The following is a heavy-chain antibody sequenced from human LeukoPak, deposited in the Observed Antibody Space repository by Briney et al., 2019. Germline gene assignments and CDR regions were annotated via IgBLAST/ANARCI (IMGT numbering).Heavy chain of an antibody. Sequence: SETLSLTCTVSGGSISSGGYYWSWIRQHPGKGLEWIGYIYYSGSTYYNPSLKSRVTISVDTSKNQFSLKLSSVTAADTAVYYCATDTEAYGMDVWGQGTTVTVSS. CDR3: ATDTEAYGMDV. V-gene: IGHV4-31*03. CDR2: IYYSGST. CDR1: GGSISSGGYY. J-gene: IGHJ6*02. D-gene: IGHD5-18*01.